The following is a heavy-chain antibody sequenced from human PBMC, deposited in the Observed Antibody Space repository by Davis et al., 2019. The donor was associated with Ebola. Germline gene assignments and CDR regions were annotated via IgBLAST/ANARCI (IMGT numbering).Heavy chain of an antibody. J-gene: IGHJ6*04. CDR2: INPNSGGT. Sequence: ASVKVSCKASGYSFTGNYIQWVRQAPGQGLEWMGRINPNSGGTNYAQKFQGRVTMTRDTSISTAYMELSRLRSDDTAVYYCCYGMDVWGKGTTVTVSS. V-gene: IGHV1-2*06. CDR1: GYSFTGNY. CDR3: CYGMDV.